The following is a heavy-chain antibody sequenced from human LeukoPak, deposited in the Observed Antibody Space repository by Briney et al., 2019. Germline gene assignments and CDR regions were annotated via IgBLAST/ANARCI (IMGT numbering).Heavy chain of an antibody. D-gene: IGHD3-10*01. J-gene: IGHJ4*02. CDR3: ATGERMVRGDGVDY. CDR1: GFTVRNNY. CDR2: IYSGGST. Sequence: GGSLRLSCAASGFTVRNNYMSWVRQAPGKGLEWISVIYSGGSTYYADSVKGRFTISRDNSKNTLYLQMNSLRAEDTAVYFCATGERMVRGDGVDYWGQGTLVTVSS. V-gene: IGHV3-66*01.